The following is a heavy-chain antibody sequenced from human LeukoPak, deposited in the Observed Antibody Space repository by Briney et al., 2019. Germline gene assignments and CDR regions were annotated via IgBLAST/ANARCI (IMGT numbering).Heavy chain of an antibody. V-gene: IGHV4-59*01. Sequence: SETLSLACTVSGASITGYYWSWIRQPPGKGLEWIGYVFYSGSTYYNPSLKSRVTISVDTSKNQFSLKLSSVTAADTAVYYCARALVYGDYEDYFDYWGQGTLVTVSS. CDR3: ARALVYGDYEDYFDY. D-gene: IGHD4-17*01. CDR2: VFYSGST. CDR1: GASITGYY. J-gene: IGHJ4*02.